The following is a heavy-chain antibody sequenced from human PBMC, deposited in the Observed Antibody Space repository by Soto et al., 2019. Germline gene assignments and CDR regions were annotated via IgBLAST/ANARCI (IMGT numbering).Heavy chain of an antibody. D-gene: IGHD2-21*02. CDR1: GYTFNNYF. CDR2: INTSGDTT. Sequence: ASVKVSCKASGYTFNNYFMHWVRQAPGQGLEWMGIINTSGDTTSYAQRFRGRVTMTRDTSTSTLHMVLSSLTSEDTAVYYCGRSLAVTAIDHWGQGTLVTVSS. CDR3: GRSLAVTAIDH. J-gene: IGHJ4*02. V-gene: IGHV1-46*02.